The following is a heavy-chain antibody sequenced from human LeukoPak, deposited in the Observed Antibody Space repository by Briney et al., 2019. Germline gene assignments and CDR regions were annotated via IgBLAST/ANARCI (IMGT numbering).Heavy chain of an antibody. Sequence: PSGTLSLTCTVSGGSISSYYWSWIRQPPGKGLEWIGYIYYSGSTNYNPSLKSRVTISVDTSKNQFSLKLSSVTAADTAVYYCARNNCGGDCPFGGSMGFDYWGQGTLVTVSS. J-gene: IGHJ4*02. V-gene: IGHV4-59*01. CDR2: IYYSGST. CDR3: ARNNCGGDCPFGGSMGFDY. CDR1: GGSISSYY. D-gene: IGHD2-21*02.